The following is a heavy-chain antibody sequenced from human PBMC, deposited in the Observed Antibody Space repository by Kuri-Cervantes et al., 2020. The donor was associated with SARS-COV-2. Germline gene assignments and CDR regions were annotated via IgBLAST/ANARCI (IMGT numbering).Heavy chain of an antibody. D-gene: IGHD6-13*01. V-gene: IGHV3-30*18. Sequence: GESLKISCAASGFTLGNHGMHWVRQAPGKGLEWLAVISTDGTITHYADSVKGRFTISRDNSKSTLYLEMNSLRDEDTGVYCCAKETGAAGSSWMSYFDNWGLGTQVTVSS. CDR1: GFTLGNHG. CDR3: AKETGAAGSSWMSYFDN. CDR2: ISTDGTIT. J-gene: IGHJ4*02.